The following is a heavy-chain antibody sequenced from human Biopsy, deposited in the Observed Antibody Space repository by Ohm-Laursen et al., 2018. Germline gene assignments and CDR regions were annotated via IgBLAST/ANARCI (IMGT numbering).Heavy chain of an antibody. Sequence: SDTLSLTCTVSGDSVTKYYWSWIRQPPGKGLEWIGHIYYSVMTNYNPSLQSRVSTSVDTSRNQVSLTPSSVTAADTAVYCCAREAIGVATTFDLWGQGTMVAVSS. CDR1: GDSVTKYY. CDR2: IYYSVMT. CDR3: AREAIGVATTFDL. V-gene: IGHV4-59*02. J-gene: IGHJ3*01. D-gene: IGHD5-12*01.